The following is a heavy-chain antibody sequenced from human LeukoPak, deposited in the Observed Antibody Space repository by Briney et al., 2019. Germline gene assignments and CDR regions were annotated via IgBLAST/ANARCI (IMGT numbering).Heavy chain of an antibody. D-gene: IGHD3-3*01. Sequence: GGSLRLSCAASGFTFSRYGMTWVRQAPGKGLEWVSTISDTGASTYYADSVKGRFTISRDNSKNTLNLQMNSLRAEDTALYYCARGGDFWSGYSRGYYMDVWGKGTTVTVSS. J-gene: IGHJ6*03. CDR1: GFTFSRYG. CDR3: ARGGDFWSGYSRGYYMDV. V-gene: IGHV3-23*01. CDR2: ISDTGAST.